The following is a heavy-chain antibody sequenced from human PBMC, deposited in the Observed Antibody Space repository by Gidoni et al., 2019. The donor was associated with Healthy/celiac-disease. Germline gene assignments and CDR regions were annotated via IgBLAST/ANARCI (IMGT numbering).Heavy chain of an antibody. V-gene: IGHV3-11*01. CDR3: ARDRRFYYYDFWGALDY. J-gene: IGHJ4*02. Sequence: QVQLVESGGGLVKPGGSLRLSCAASGFTFSDYYMSWIRQAPGKGLEWVSYISSSGSTIDYADSVKGRFTISRDNAKNSLYLQMNSLRAEDTAVYYCARDRRFYYYDFWGALDYWGQGTLVTVSS. CDR2: ISSSGSTI. CDR1: GFTFSDYY. D-gene: IGHD3-3*01.